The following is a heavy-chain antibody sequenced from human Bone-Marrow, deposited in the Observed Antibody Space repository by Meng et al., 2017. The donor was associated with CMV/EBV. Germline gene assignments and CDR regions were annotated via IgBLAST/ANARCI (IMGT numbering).Heavy chain of an antibody. D-gene: IGHD3/OR15-3a*01. CDR1: GYTLSGYY. V-gene: IGHV1-2*02. CDR3: ARDRRAFDFWTGDYKTYYYYGMDV. Sequence: ASVKVSCKASGYTLSGYYMHWVRQAPGQGLEWMGWINPNSGGTKYAQKFQGRVTMTRDTSISTAYMELSRLRSDDTAVYYCARDRRAFDFWTGDYKTYYYYGMDVWGQGTTVTGYS. CDR2: INPNSGGT. J-gene: IGHJ6*01.